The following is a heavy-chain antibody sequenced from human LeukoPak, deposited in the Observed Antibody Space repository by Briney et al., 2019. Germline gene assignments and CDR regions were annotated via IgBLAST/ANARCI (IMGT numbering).Heavy chain of an antibody. CDR1: GFTFSSYA. V-gene: IGHV3-66*01. J-gene: IGHJ6*02. Sequence: PGGSLRLSCAASGFTFSSYAMSWVRQAPGKGLEWVSIIYTGGSTYYADSVKGRFTISRDNSKNTLYLQMNSLRAEDTAVYYCARDRSGPPPLYYYGMDVWGQGTTVTVSS. CDR2: IYTGGST. CDR3: ARDRSGPPPLYYYGMDV. D-gene: IGHD5-12*01.